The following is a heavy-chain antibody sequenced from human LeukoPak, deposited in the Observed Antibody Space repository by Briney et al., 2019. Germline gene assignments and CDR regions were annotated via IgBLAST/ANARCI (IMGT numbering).Heavy chain of an antibody. CDR3: ARARRRIVVVPSSSAADLYYYGMDV. V-gene: IGHV4-39*07. CDR2: IYYSGST. D-gene: IGHD2-2*01. Sequence: SETLSLTCTVSGGSISSTNYYWGWIRQPPGKGLEWIGSIYYSGSTNYNPSLKSRVTISVDTSKNQFSLKLSSVTAADTAVYYCARARRRIVVVPSSSAADLYYYGMDVWGQGTTVTVSS. J-gene: IGHJ6*02. CDR1: GGSISSTNYY.